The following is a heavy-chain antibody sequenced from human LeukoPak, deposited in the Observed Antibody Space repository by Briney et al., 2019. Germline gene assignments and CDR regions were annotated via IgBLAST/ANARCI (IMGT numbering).Heavy chain of an antibody. Sequence: HSGGSLRLSCAASGFTFSGHWMSWVRQAPGKGLEWVANINQGGSDKYYVDSVKGRFTISRDNANNLLYLQMNSLRGEDTAVYYCTRDRSRAEDGWGQGTLVTVSS. J-gene: IGHJ4*02. CDR3: TRDRSRAEDG. V-gene: IGHV3-7*01. CDR2: INQGGSDK. D-gene: IGHD1-14*01. CDR1: GFTFSGHW.